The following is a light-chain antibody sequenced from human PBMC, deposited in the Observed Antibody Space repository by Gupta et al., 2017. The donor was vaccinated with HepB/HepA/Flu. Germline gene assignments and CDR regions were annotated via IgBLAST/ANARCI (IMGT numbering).Light chain of an antibody. CDR3: AAWDDSLNGRV. Sequence: QSVRTQPPSASGTPGLWVTIHCSASSSNIGSNTLNWYQQLPGTAPKLLIYSNNQRPSGVPDRFSGSKSGTSASLAISGLQSEDEADYYCAAWDDSLNGRVFGGGTKLTVL. CDR2: SNN. CDR1: SSNIGSNT. J-gene: IGLJ3*02. V-gene: IGLV1-44*01.